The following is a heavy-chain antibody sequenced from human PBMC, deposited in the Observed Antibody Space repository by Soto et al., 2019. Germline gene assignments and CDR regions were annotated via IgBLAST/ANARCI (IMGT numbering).Heavy chain of an antibody. D-gene: IGHD3-10*01. CDR2: VTSTGDAT. J-gene: IGHJ6*02. V-gene: IGHV3-48*01. CDR1: GFTFSTFG. CDR3: ARARFGELLHGMDV. Sequence: GGSLRLSCAASGFTFSTFGMNWVRLAPGKGLEWLSFVTSTGDATYYADSVKGRFTTSRDNSKNTLYLQMNSLRAEDTAVYYCARARFGELLHGMDVWGQGTTVTVSS.